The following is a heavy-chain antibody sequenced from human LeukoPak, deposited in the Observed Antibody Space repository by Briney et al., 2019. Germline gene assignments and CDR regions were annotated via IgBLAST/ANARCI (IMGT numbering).Heavy chain of an antibody. CDR3: ARDLNGHYLGPFDY. D-gene: IGHD3-10*01. J-gene: IGHJ4*02. Sequence: ASVKVSCKASGYTFTSYGISWVRQAPGQGLEWMGWISAYNGNTNYAQKLQGRVTMTTDKSTSTAYMELSSLRSEDTAVYYCARDLNGHYLGPFDYWGQGTLVTVSS. V-gene: IGHV1-18*01. CDR1: GYTFTSYG. CDR2: ISAYNGNT.